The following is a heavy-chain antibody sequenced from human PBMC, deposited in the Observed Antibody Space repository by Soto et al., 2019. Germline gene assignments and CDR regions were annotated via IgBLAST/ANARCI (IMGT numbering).Heavy chain of an antibody. J-gene: IGHJ6*02. CDR1: GFTFSSYA. CDR2: ISRNGGST. V-gene: IGHV3-64*01. Sequence: GGSLRLSCAASGFTFSSYAMHWVRQAPGKGLEYVSAISRNGGSTYYANSVKGRFTISRDNSKNTLYLQMGSLRAEDMAVYYCARADSSGYYYYYYVMDVWGQGTTVTVSS. CDR3: ARADSSGYYYYYYVMDV. D-gene: IGHD3-22*01.